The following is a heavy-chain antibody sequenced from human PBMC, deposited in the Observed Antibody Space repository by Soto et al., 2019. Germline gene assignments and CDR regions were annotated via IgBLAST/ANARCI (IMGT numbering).Heavy chain of an antibody. Sequence: QVQLVQSGAEVKKPGSSVKVSCKASGGTFSSYAISWVRQAPGQGLEWMGGIIPIFGTANYAQKFQGRVTITADESTSTAYMELSSLRSEDTAVYYCARDVGMGNIVLLPAATEPYGMDVWGQGTTVTVSS. CDR3: ARDVGMGNIVLLPAATEPYGMDV. V-gene: IGHV1-69*12. CDR1: GGTFSSYA. J-gene: IGHJ6*02. CDR2: IIPIFGTA. D-gene: IGHD2-2*01.